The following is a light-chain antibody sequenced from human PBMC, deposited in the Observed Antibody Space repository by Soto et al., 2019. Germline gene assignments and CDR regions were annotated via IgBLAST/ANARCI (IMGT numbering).Light chain of an antibody. CDR1: QSISGY. CDR3: QQANSFPIT. V-gene: IGKV3-11*01. CDR2: GAS. Sequence: EIVLTQSPATLSLSPGERATLSCRASQSISGYLGWYQQKPGQAPRLLIYGASSRATGIPDRFSGSGSGTDFTLTISSLQPEDFATYYCQQANSFPITFGQGTRLEIK. J-gene: IGKJ5*01.